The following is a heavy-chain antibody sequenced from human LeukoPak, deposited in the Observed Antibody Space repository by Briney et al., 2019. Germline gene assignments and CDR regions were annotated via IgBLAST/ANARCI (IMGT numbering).Heavy chain of an antibody. CDR3: ATLALIVGATNFDY. V-gene: IGHV3-30-3*01. CDR1: GFTFSSYA. D-gene: IGHD1-26*01. CDR2: ISYDGSNK. J-gene: IGHJ4*02. Sequence: GRPLRLSCAASGFTFSSYAMHWVRQAPGKGLEWVAVISYDGSNKYYADSVKGRFTISRDNSKNTLYLQMNSLRAEDTAVYYCATLALIVGATNFDYWGQGTLVTVSS.